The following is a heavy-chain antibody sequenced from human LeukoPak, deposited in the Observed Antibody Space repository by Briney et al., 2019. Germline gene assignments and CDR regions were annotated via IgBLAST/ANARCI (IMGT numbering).Heavy chain of an antibody. J-gene: IGHJ5*02. CDR1: GGSISSYY. D-gene: IGHD1-7*01. CDR3: AREITGTTRLFDP. Sequence: SETLSLTCTVSGGSISSYYWTWIRQPPGKGLEWIGYIYYSGNTDYNPSLKSRVSISLDTSKNQFSLKLSSVTAADTAVYYCAREITGTTRLFDPWGQGTLVTVSS. CDR2: IYYSGNT. V-gene: IGHV4-59*01.